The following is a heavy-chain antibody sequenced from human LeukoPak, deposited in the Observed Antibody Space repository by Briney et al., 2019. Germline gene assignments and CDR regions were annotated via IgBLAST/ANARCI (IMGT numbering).Heavy chain of an antibody. Sequence: SETLSLTLAVSGYSNISEYYCDWIRQSPGKGLEWIGSVYHSGSTHYNTSLKSRVTMLVDRFKNQFSLKLTSVTAADTAVYCCARNSSGHSFEYWGQGLLVTVSS. CDR3: ARNSSGHSFEY. J-gene: IGHJ4*02. D-gene: IGHD6-19*01. CDR2: VYHSGST. V-gene: IGHV4-38-2*01. CDR1: GYSNISEYY.